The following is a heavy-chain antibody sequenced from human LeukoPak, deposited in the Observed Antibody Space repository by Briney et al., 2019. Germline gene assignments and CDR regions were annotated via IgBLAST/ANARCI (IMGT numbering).Heavy chain of an antibody. Sequence: SEILSITCTVSGGSISSSSYYWGWIRQPPGKGLEWIGSIYYSGSTYYNPSLKSRVTISVDTSKNQFSLKLSSVTAADTAVYYCARHWYSTFVWFDPWGQGTLVTVSS. V-gene: IGHV4-39*01. CDR3: ARHWYSTFVWFDP. CDR1: GGSISSSSYY. CDR2: IYYSGST. J-gene: IGHJ5*02. D-gene: IGHD3-16*01.